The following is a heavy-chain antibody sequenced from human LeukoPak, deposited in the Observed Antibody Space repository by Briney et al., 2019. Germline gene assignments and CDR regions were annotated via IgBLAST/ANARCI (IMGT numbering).Heavy chain of an antibody. CDR3: ARDHHYYDSHWYFDL. D-gene: IGHD3-22*01. V-gene: IGHV1-69*04. CDR1: GGTFSSYI. Sequence: SVKVSCKASGGTFSSYIISWVRQAPGQGLEWMGRIIPILGIANYAQKFQGRVTITADKSTSTAYMELSSLRSEDTAVYYCARDHHYYDSHWYFDLWGRGTLVTVSS. J-gene: IGHJ2*01. CDR2: IIPILGIA.